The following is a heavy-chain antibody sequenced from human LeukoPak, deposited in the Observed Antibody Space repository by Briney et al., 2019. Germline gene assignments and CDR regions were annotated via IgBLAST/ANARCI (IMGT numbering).Heavy chain of an antibody. CDR3: ARVADYVWGSYRYYYYMDV. D-gene: IGHD3-16*02. CDR1: GFTFSDYY. Sequence: GGSLRLSCAASGFTFSDYYMTWIRQAPGKGLEWVAFIRYDGSNKYYADSVKGRFTISRDNSKNTLYLQMNSLRAEDTAVYYCARVADYVWGSYRYYYYMDVWGKGTTVTISS. CDR2: IRYDGSNK. J-gene: IGHJ6*03. V-gene: IGHV3-30*02.